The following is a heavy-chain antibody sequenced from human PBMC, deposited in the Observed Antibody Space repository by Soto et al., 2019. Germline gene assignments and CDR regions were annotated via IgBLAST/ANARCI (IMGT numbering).Heavy chain of an antibody. Sequence: GSLRLSCAASGFTFNTAWMNWVRQTPGKGLEWVGRIKSKINGGTIDYAAPVKGRFTISRDNAKNSLYLQMNSLRAEDTAVYYCAREYSSGWKGLYYFDYWGQGTLVTVSS. D-gene: IGHD6-19*01. V-gene: IGHV3-15*07. CDR1: GFTFNTAW. J-gene: IGHJ4*02. CDR3: AREYSSGWKGLYYFDY. CDR2: IKSKINGGTI.